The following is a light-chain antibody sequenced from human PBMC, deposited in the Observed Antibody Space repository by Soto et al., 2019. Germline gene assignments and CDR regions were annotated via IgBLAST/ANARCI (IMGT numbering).Light chain of an antibody. CDR1: SSDVGGYNY. J-gene: IGLJ1*01. CDR3: SSYTTSNTRQIV. V-gene: IGLV2-14*03. CDR2: DVS. Sequence: QSVLTQPASVSGPPGQSITISCTGTSSDVGGYNYVSWYQHHPGKAPKLIIYDVSNRPSGVSNPFSGSKSGNTASLTISGLQPEDEADYYCSSYTTSNTRQIVFGTGTKVTV.